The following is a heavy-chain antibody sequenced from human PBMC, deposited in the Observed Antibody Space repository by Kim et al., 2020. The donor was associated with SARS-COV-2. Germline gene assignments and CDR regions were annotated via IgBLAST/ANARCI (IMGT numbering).Heavy chain of an antibody. Sequence: SETLSLTCTVSGGSISSYYWSWIRQPPGKGLEWIGYIYYSGSTNYNPSLKSRVTISVDTSKNQFSLKLSSVTAADTAVYYFARYEAEYCSSTSCYRSFDYWGQRTLGSVSS. D-gene: IGHD2-2*02. CDR1: GGSISSYY. CDR2: IYYSGST. V-gene: IGHV4-59*01. J-gene: IGHJ4*02. CDR3: ARYEAEYCSSTSCYRSFDY.